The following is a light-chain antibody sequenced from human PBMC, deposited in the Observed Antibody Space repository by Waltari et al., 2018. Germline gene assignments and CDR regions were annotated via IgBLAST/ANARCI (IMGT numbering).Light chain of an antibody. J-gene: IGKJ4*01. Sequence: QMTQSPSSLSASVGDRVTISCRASKNIRSYLSWYQQKPGIATKLVIYDASSLESGVPSRFSGSGSGTDFTLTISSLQPEDFATYHCQQFNSYPLTFGGGTKVEIK. CDR3: QQFNSYPLT. V-gene: IGKV1-13*02. CDR2: DAS. CDR1: KNIRSY.